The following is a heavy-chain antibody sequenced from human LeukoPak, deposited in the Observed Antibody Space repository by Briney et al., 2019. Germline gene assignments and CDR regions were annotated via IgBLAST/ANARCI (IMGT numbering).Heavy chain of an antibody. CDR2: ITGDGSTP. V-gene: IGHV3-64*01. J-gene: IGHJ5*02. CDR3: ARVGFSGYDS. Sequence: GGSLRLSCATSGFVFSNYAMNWIRQAPGKGLEYVSAITGDGSTPYYANSVKGRFTISRDNSRNTLYLQMGSLRSEDMAVYYCARVGFSGYDSWGQGTLVTVSS. D-gene: IGHD5-12*01. CDR1: GFVFSNYA.